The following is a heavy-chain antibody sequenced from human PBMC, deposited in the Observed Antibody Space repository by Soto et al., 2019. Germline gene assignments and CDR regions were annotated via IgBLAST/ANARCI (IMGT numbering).Heavy chain of an antibody. J-gene: IGHJ5*02. D-gene: IGHD1-7*01. CDR2: IYYSGST. CDR3: ARDLEDNWNLSRWFDP. Sequence: SETLSLTCTVSGGSISSGGYYWSWIRQHPGKGLEWIGYIYYSGSTYYNPSLKSRVTISVDTSKNQFSLKLSSVTAADTAVYYCARDLEDNWNLSRWFDPWGQGTLVTVSS. CDR1: GGSISSGGYY. V-gene: IGHV4-31*03.